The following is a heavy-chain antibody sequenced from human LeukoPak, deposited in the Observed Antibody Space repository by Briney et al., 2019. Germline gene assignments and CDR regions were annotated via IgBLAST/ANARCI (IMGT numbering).Heavy chain of an antibody. D-gene: IGHD2-15*01. CDR3: ARDIVVVVAAMPYYYGMDV. J-gene: IGHJ6*02. V-gene: IGHV3-7*01. Sequence: GLEWVXXIKQDGSEKYYVDSVKGRFTISRDNAKNSLYLQMNSLRAEDTAVYYCARDIVVVVAAMPYYYGMDVWGQGTTVTVSS. CDR2: IKQDGSEK.